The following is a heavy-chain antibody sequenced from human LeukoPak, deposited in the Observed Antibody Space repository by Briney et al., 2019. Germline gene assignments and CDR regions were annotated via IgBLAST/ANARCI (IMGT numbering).Heavy chain of an antibody. J-gene: IGHJ6*03. CDR2: INTNTGNP. CDR3: ARDRSDSGSYFLTYYYYYMDV. D-gene: IGHD1-26*01. V-gene: IGHV7-4-1*02. CDR1: GYTFTSYA. Sequence: ASVKVSCKASGYTFTSYAMNWVRQAPGQGLEWMGWINTNTGNPTYAQGFTGRFVFSLDTSVSTAYLQISGLKAEDTAVYYGARDRSDSGSYFLTYYYYYMDVWGKGTTVTVSS.